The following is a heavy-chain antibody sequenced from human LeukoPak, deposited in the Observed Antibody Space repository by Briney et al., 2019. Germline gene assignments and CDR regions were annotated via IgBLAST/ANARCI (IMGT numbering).Heavy chain of an antibody. CDR1: GYSFTAFY. J-gene: IGHJ4*02. CDR3: ARDGEYGTGSYYRGSFDY. V-gene: IGHV1-2*02. D-gene: IGHD3-10*01. Sequence: ASVKVSCKASGYSFTAFYIHWVRQAPGQGLEWMGGIHPRSGDTRYAQKFKGRVTMARDTSISTVYMDLSSLGSDDTAVYYCARDGEYGTGSYYRGSFDYWGQGILVTVSS. CDR2: IHPRSGDT.